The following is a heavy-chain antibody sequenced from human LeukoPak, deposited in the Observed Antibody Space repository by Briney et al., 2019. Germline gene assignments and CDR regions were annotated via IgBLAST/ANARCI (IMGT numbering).Heavy chain of an antibody. D-gene: IGHD6-6*01. CDR3: ARGRGRLAARGMDV. J-gene: IGHJ6*04. Sequence: PSETLSLTCAVYGGSFSGYYWSWIRQPPGKGLEWIGEINHSGSTNYNPSLKSRVTISVDTSKNQFSLKLSSVTAADTAVYYCARGRGRLAARGMDVWGKGTTVTVSS. CDR2: INHSGST. V-gene: IGHV4-34*01. CDR1: GGSFSGYY.